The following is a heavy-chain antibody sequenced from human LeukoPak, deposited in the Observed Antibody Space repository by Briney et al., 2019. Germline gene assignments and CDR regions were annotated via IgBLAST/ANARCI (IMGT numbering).Heavy chain of an antibody. V-gene: IGHV3-11*01. Sequence: GSLRLSCAASGFTFSDYYMSWIRQAPGKGLEWVSYISSSGSTIYYADSVKGRFTISRDNAKNSLYLQMNSLRAEDTAVYYCGRGYCSSTSCSYWGQGTLVTVSS. D-gene: IGHD2-2*01. CDR2: ISSSGSTI. J-gene: IGHJ4*02. CDR3: GRGYCSSTSCSY. CDR1: GFTFSDYY.